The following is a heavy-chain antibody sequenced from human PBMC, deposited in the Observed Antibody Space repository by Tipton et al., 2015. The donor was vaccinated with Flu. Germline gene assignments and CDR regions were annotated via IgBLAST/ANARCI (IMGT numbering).Heavy chain of an antibody. J-gene: IGHJ3*02. CDR3: ARDLTHLGDVFDI. D-gene: IGHD3-16*01. CDR1: GFTVSSYY. CDR2: IYTGGST. V-gene: IGHV3-66*01. Sequence: SLRLSCAASGFTVSSYYMRWIRQAPGKGLEWVSVIYTGGSTYYADSLKGRFIISRDNSKNTLYLQMNNLRVEDTAMYYCARDLTHLGDVFDIWGQGTMVTVSS.